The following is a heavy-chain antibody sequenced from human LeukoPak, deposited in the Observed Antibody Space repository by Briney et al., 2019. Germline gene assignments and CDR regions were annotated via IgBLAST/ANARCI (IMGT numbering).Heavy chain of an antibody. Sequence: SVTVSCTASGGTFSSYAISWVRQAPGQGLEWMGGIIPIFGTANYAQKFQGRVTITADESTSTAYMELSSLRSEDTAVYYCAKHSSSWYGGIYYFDYWGQGTLVTVSS. CDR2: IIPIFGTA. D-gene: IGHD6-13*01. CDR3: AKHSSSWYGGIYYFDY. V-gene: IGHV1-69*13. CDR1: GGTFSSYA. J-gene: IGHJ4*02.